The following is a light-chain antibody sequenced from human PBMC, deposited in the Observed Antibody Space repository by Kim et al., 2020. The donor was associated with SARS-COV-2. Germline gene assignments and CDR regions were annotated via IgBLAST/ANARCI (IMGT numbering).Light chain of an antibody. CDR1: KLGDKY. CDR3: QACDSSTAGV. Sequence: VSPRQTASITCPGDKLGDKYACWYQQKPGQSPVLVIYQDSKRPSGIPERFSGSNSGNTATLTISGTQAMDEADYYCQACDSSTAGVFGGGTQLTV. J-gene: IGLJ3*02. CDR2: QDS. V-gene: IGLV3-1*01.